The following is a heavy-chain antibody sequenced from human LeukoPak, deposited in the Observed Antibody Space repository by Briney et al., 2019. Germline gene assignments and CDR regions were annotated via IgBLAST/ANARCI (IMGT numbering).Heavy chain of an antibody. CDR1: GGSISSGLYS. CDR2: IYHTGST. J-gene: IGHJ5*02. V-gene: IGHV4-30-2*01. CDR3: ARLQYCSGTSCYWFDP. D-gene: IGHD2-2*01. Sequence: SETLSLTCDVSGGSISSGLYSWSWIRQPLGKGLEWIGYIYHTGSTYYNPSLKSRVTISVDTSKNQFSLRLSSVTAADTAIYYCARLQYCSGTSCYWFDPWGQGTLVTVSS.